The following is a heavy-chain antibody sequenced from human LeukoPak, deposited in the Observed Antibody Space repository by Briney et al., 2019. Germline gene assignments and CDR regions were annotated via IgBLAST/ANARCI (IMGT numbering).Heavy chain of an antibody. J-gene: IGHJ6*02. CDR1: GYTFTVYY. CDR2: INPNSGGT. D-gene: IGHD3-3*01. Sequence: AAVTVSFKASGYTFTVYYMHWVRQAPGQGLEWVGWINPNSGGTNYAQKFQGRVTMTRDTSISTAYMELSRLRSDDTAVYYCARGFLSYDMDVWGQGTTVTVSS. CDR3: ARGFLSYDMDV. V-gene: IGHV1-2*02.